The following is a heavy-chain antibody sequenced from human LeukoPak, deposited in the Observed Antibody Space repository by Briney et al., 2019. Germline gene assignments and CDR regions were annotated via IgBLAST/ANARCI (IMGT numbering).Heavy chain of an antibody. J-gene: IGHJ4*02. CDR3: ARGDSSGYYVVSVDY. V-gene: IGHV3-30-3*01. D-gene: IGHD3-22*01. Sequence: GGSLRLACAASGFTFNSYAVHWVRQAPGKGLEWVAVISYDGSNKYYADSVKGRFTISRDNSKNTVYLQMNSLRPEDTAVYYCARGDSSGYYVVSVDYCNQGTLVTVSS. CDR2: ISYDGSNK. CDR1: GFTFNSYA.